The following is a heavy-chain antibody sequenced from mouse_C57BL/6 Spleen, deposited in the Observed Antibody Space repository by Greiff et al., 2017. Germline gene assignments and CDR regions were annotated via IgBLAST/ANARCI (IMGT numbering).Heavy chain of an antibody. CDR3: ARQGYYGSRGNWYFDV. J-gene: IGHJ1*03. V-gene: IGHV5-2*01. CDR2: INSDGGST. D-gene: IGHD1-1*01. CDR1: EYEFPSHD. Sequence: EVKLVESGGGLVQPGESLKLSCESNEYEFPSHDMSWVRKTPEKRLELVAAINSDGGSTYYPDTMERRFIISRDNTKKTLYLQRSSLRSEDTALYYCARQGYYGSRGNWYFDVWGTGTTVTVSS.